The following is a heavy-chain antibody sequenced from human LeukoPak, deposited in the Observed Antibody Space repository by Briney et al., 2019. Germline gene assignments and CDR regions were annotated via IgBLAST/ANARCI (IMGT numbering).Heavy chain of an antibody. Sequence: GGSLRLSCVASGLTLSREGLHWIRQAPGKGLEWVAVISSDENSKYYADSVRGRFTVSRDNSKNTLFLQMNSLRVEDTAVYYCARDIGGLDGDGLDYWGQGTLVSVSS. CDR2: ISSDENSK. V-gene: IGHV3-30-3*01. CDR3: ARDIGGLDGDGLDY. D-gene: IGHD4-17*01. J-gene: IGHJ4*02. CDR1: GLTLSREG.